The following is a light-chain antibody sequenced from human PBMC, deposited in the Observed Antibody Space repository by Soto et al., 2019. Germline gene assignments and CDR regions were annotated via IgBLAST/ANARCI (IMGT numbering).Light chain of an antibody. CDR1: QSISTY. CDR2: AAS. J-gene: IGKJ4*01. V-gene: IGKV1-39*01. CDR3: QHGYSTPLT. Sequence: DIQMTQSPSSLSASVGDRVTITCRASQSISTYLHWYQQKPGKAPNLLIYAASTLQSGVPSRFSGSGSGTDLTLTTSSLQTEDFATYFCQHGYSTPLTFGVGTKVDIK.